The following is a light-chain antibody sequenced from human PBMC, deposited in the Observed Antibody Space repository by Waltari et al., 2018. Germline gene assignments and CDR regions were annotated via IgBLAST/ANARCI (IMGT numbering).Light chain of an antibody. J-gene: IGLJ6*01. Sequence: NFILTQPHSVSESPGQTVTISCTRSSGSIASDYVQWYQQRPGSAPTPVIYEDNQRPSGVPDRFSGSIDSSSNSASLTISGLKTEDEADYYCQSYDSSNNVFGSGTKLTVL. CDR1: SGSIASDY. V-gene: IGLV6-57*03. CDR2: EDN. CDR3: QSYDSSNNV.